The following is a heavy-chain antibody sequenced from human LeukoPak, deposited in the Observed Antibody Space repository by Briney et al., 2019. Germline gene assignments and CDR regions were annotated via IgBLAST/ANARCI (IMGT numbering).Heavy chain of an antibody. D-gene: IGHD3-22*01. J-gene: IGHJ4*02. V-gene: IGHV4-39*01. CDR3: ARSSAYYYDSSGYLYPD. CDR2: IYYSGST. CDR1: GGSISSYY. Sequence: SETLSLTCTVSGGSISSYYWSWIRQPPGKGLEWIGSIYYSGSTYYNPSLKSRVTISVDTSKNQFSLKLSSVTAADTAVYYCARSSAYYYDSSGYLYPDWGQGTLVTVSS.